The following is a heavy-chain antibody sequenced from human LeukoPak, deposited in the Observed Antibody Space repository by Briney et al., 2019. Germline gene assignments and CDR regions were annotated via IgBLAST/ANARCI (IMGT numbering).Heavy chain of an antibody. D-gene: IGHD2-15*01. Sequence: GGSLRLSCAASGFTFSRYSMNWVRQAPGKGLEWVSSISSSSSYIYYADSVKGRFTISRDNAKNSLYLQMNSLRAEDTAAYYCAREAGLGGHYYFDYWGQGTLVTVSS. J-gene: IGHJ4*02. CDR1: GFTFSRYS. CDR2: ISSSSSYI. CDR3: AREAGLGGHYYFDY. V-gene: IGHV3-21*01.